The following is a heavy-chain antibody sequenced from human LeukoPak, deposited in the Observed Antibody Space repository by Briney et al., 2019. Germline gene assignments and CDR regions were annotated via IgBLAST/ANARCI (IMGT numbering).Heavy chain of an antibody. CDR1: GFTFSSYA. D-gene: IGHD3-3*01. V-gene: IGHV3-23*01. J-gene: IGHJ4*02. CDR2: ISGSGGST. CDR3: AKEAVTYYDFWSGYHYFDY. Sequence: GGSLRLSRAASGFTFSSYAMSWVRQAPGKGLEWVSAISGSGGSTYYADSVKGRFTISRDNSKNTLYLQMNSLRAEDTAVYYCAKEAVTYYDFWSGYHYFDYWGQGTLVTVSS.